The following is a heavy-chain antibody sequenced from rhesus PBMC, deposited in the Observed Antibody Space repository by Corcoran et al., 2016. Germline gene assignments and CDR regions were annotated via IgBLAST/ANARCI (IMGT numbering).Heavy chain of an antibody. CDR2: ICGSGSST. D-gene: IGHD3-3*01. V-gene: IGHV4-169*02. CDR3: ASSTYYMLY. Sequence: QVQLQESGPGLVKPSETLSVTCAVSGGSISSSYWSWIRQAPGKGLEWIGYICGSGSSTNYNPSLKSRVTLSVDTSKNQFSLKLSSVTAADTAVYYCASSTYYMLYWGQGVLVTVSS. CDR1: GGSISSSY. J-gene: IGHJ4*01.